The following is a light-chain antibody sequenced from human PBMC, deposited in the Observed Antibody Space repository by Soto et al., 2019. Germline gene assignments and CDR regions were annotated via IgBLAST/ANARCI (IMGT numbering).Light chain of an antibody. Sequence: EIVMTQSPVSLSVSPGERVTLSCRASQSVSRNVAWYQQKPGQAPRLLIYGASNRATGIPDRFSGSGSGTDFTLTISSLQPEDFATYYCQQLNSYPLTFGGGTKVDI. CDR2: GAS. CDR1: QSVSRN. J-gene: IGKJ4*01. V-gene: IGKV3D-15*01. CDR3: QQLNSYPLT.